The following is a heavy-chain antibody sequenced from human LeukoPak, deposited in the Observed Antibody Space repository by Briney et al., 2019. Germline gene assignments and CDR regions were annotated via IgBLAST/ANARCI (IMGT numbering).Heavy chain of an antibody. V-gene: IGHV3-21*01. J-gene: IGHJ4*02. CDR3: TRGSYGDYDY. CDR1: GFTFSSYT. CDR2: ISANSDHK. Sequence: PGGSLRLSCAASGFTFSSYTMNWVRQAPGKGLEWVSSISANSDHKPYADSEKGRFTISRDNAKNSLYLQMNSLGVDDTAVYYCTRGSYGDYDYWGQGSLVAVSS. D-gene: IGHD4-17*01.